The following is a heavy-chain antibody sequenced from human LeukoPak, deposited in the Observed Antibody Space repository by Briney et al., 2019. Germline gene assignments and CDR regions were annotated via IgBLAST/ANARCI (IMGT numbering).Heavy chain of an antibody. CDR3: AKERAGYTNPYYFDY. J-gene: IGHJ4*02. CDR1: GFTLGSYA. V-gene: IGHV3-23*01. Sequence: GGSMSLSWAASGFTLGSYAMRWVRQAPGKLMEWVSTISGSGANTYYTDSVRGRFTISRDNSKNSLYLHMNSLRAEDTAVYYCAKERAGYTNPYYFDYWGQGTLVTVSS. D-gene: IGHD3-16*02. CDR2: ISGSGANT.